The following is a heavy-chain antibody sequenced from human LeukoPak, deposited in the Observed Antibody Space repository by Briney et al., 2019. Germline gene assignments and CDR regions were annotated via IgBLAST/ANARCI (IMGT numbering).Heavy chain of an antibody. CDR3: ASCSVAAADSHYFDS. Sequence: PSETLSLTCSFSGGSISCHYCSWIRQTPGKGLEWIGYIYYSGGTNYNPSLESRVTISVDTSKNQFSLKLSSVTAADTAVYYCASCSVAAADSHYFDSWGQGTLVTVSS. J-gene: IGHJ4*02. CDR1: GGSISCHY. CDR2: IYYSGGT. D-gene: IGHD6-25*01. V-gene: IGHV4-59*08.